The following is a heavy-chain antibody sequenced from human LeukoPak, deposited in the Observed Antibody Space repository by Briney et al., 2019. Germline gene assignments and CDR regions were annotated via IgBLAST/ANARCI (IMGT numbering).Heavy chain of an antibody. D-gene: IGHD6-6*01. CDR2: ISATGAST. J-gene: IGHJ4*02. CDR3: AKDLRHLVRMIDH. CDR1: GFIFSKYA. V-gene: IGHV3-23*01. Sequence: PGGSLRLSCEGSGFIFSKYAMNWVRQAPGKGLEWVSAISATGASTYYIDSVKGRFTISRDNSNNTLYLQMNSLRAEDTARYYCAKDLRHLVRMIDHWGQGILVIAST.